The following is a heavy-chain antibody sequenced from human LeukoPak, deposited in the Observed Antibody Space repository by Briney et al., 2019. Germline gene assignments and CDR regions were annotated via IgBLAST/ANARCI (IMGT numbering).Heavy chain of an antibody. CDR3: ARDPRWLTPDCTSTSCYENYFDP. J-gene: IGHJ5*02. CDR2: IYHSGSA. Sequence: SETLSLTCAVSGYSISSGYQRAWIRQSPGKGLEWIGSIYHSGSAHYNPSLKSRVTISVETSKNQFSLKMYSGTAADTAVYYCARDPRWLTPDCTSTSCYENYFDPWGQGTLVTVSS. D-gene: IGHD2-2*01. V-gene: IGHV4-38-2*02. CDR1: GYSISSGYQ.